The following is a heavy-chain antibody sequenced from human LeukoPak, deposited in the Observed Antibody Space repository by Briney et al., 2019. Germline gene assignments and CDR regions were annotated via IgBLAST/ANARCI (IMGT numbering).Heavy chain of an antibody. V-gene: IGHV1-2*06. J-gene: IGHJ5*02. D-gene: IGHD6-13*01. CDR1: GYTFTGYY. CDR3: ARDEASIIAAADL. CDR2: INPNSGGT. Sequence: ASVKVSCKASGYTFTGYYMHWVRQAPGQGLEWMGRINPNSGGTNYAQKFQGRVTMTRDTSISTAYMELSRLRSVDTAVYYCARDEASIIAAADLWGQGTLVTVSS.